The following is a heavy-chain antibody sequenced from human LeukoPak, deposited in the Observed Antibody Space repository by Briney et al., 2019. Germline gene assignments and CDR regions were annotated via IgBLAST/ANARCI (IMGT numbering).Heavy chain of an antibody. CDR2: IYTSGTT. V-gene: IGHV4-4*07. Sequence: SETLSLTCTVSDGSISNYYWSWIRQPAGKGLEWIRRIYTSGTTNYNPSLKSRVTMSVDTSKNHFSLNLDSVTAADTAVYYCARDVRRSSSSANSYYYYMDVWGKGTTVTVSS. D-gene: IGHD6-6*01. J-gene: IGHJ6*03. CDR1: DGSISNYY. CDR3: ARDVRRSSSSANSYYYYMDV.